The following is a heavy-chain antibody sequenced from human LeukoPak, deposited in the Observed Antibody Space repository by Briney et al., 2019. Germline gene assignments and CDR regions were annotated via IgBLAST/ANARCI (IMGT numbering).Heavy chain of an antibody. Sequence: GGSLRLSCAASGFTFSSYGMHWVRQAPGKGLEWVAVISYDGSNKYYADSVKGRFTISRDNSKNTLYLQMNSLRAEDTAVYYCAKDRSSWYVTPTLDYWGQGTLVTVSS. CDR3: AKDRSSWYVTPTLDY. CDR2: ISYDGSNK. D-gene: IGHD6-13*01. V-gene: IGHV3-30*18. J-gene: IGHJ4*02. CDR1: GFTFSSYG.